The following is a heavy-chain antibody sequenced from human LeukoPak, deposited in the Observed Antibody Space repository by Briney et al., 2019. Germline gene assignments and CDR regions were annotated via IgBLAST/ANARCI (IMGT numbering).Heavy chain of an antibody. CDR1: GGTFSSYA. J-gene: IGHJ4*02. D-gene: IGHD3-22*01. CDR3: AKDGLYYDSSGSFDY. Sequence: SVKVSCKASGGTFSSYAISWVRQAPGQGLEWMGGIIPIFGTANYAQKFQGRVTITADESTSTAYMELSSLRSEDTAVYYCAKDGLYYDSSGSFDYWGQGTLVTVSS. CDR2: IIPIFGTA. V-gene: IGHV1-69*13.